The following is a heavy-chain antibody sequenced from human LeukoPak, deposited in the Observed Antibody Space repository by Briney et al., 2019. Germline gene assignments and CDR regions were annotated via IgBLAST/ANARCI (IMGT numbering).Heavy chain of an antibody. D-gene: IGHD6-13*01. J-gene: IGHJ5*02. Sequence: SETLPLTCAVYGGSFSGYYWSWIRQPPGPGLEWIGEINHSGSTNYNPSLKSRVTISVDTSKNQFSLKLSSVTAADTAVYYCASGSGSWFSWGQGTLVTVSS. V-gene: IGHV4-34*01. CDR2: INHSGST. CDR3: ASGSGSWFS. CDR1: GGSFSGYY.